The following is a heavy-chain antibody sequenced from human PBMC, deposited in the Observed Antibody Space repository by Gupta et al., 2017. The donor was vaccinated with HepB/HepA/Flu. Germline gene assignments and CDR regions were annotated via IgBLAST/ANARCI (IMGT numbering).Heavy chain of an antibody. Sequence: QVQLVQSGAEVKKPGASVKVSCKASGYTFNAHYMYWVRQAPGQGLEWMGWVNPNRGDTKYAQRFQGRVTMTSDMSISTAYMELTGLTSDDTAVYYCARGGFVVTAATMGYFHYYMDVWGKGTTVIVSS. CDR1: GYTFNAHY. V-gene: IGHV1-2*02. D-gene: IGHD2-2*01. J-gene: IGHJ6*03. CDR3: ARGGFVVTAATMGYFHYYMDV. CDR2: VNPNRGDT.